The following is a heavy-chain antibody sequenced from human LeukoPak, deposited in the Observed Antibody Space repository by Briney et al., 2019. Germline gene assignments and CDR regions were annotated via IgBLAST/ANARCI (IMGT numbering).Heavy chain of an antibody. J-gene: IGHJ4*02. V-gene: IGHV3-23*01. CDR2: INDRGDFT. CDR1: GFPFNTYA. CDR3: ARPTNGLLDY. Sequence: GGSLRLSCAASGFPFNTYAMSWVRQAPGKGLEWVSVINDRGDFTFYADSVKGRFTISRDNSKDTLYLQMNSLRAEDTAVYYCARPTNGLLDYWGQGTLVTVSS.